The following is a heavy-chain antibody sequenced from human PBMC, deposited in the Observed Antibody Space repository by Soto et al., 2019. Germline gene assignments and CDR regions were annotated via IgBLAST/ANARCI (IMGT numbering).Heavy chain of an antibody. CDR1: GGSISNNNYH. J-gene: IGHJ4*02. D-gene: IGHD1-26*01. Sequence: SETLSLTCTVSGGSISNNNYHWGWIRQPPGKGLEWIGSIYYSGSTYHNPALKSRVTISVDTSKNQFSLNLISVTAADTAVYYCAATPRYWGQGTLVTVSS. V-gene: IGHV4-39*07. CDR2: IYYSGST. CDR3: AATPRY.